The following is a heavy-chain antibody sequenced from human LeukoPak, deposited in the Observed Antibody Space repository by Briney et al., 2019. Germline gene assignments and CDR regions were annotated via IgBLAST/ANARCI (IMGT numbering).Heavy chain of an antibody. CDR1: GYSFTSYW. Sequence: GESLQISCKGSGYSFTSYWIGWVRQMPGKGLEWMGIIYPGDSDTRYSPSFQGQVTISADKSISTAYLQWSSLKASDTAMYYCARFVVVTAIPNLWLDYWGQGTLVTVSS. J-gene: IGHJ4*02. V-gene: IGHV5-51*01. CDR2: IYPGDSDT. D-gene: IGHD2-21*02. CDR3: ARFVVVTAIPNLWLDY.